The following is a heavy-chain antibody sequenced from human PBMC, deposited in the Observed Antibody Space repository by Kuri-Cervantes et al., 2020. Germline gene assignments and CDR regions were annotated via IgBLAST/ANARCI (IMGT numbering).Heavy chain of an antibody. CDR2: IKQDGSEK. Sequence: GESPKISCAASGFTFSRCSMNWVRQAPGKGLEWVANIKQDGSEKYYVDSVKGRFTISRDNAKNSLYLQMNSLRAEDTAVYYCAKLEGSWNSYYYVYWGQGTLVTVSS. CDR1: GFTFSRCS. D-gene: IGHD3-3*01. J-gene: IGHJ4*02. V-gene: IGHV3-7*01. CDR3: AKLEGSWNSYYYVY.